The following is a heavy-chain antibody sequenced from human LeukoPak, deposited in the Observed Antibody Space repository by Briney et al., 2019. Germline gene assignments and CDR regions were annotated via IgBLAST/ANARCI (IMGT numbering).Heavy chain of an antibody. V-gene: IGHV4-39*07. CDR3: ALVENDYSNYGGGYFDY. Sequence: PSETLSLTCIVSGDSIRSSSYYWGWIRQPPGKGLEWIGSIYYSGSTNYNPSLKSRVTISVDTSKNQFSLKLSSVTAADTAVYYCALVENDYSNYGGGYFDYWGQGTLVTVSS. CDR2: IYYSGST. D-gene: IGHD4-11*01. J-gene: IGHJ4*02. CDR1: GDSIRSSSYY.